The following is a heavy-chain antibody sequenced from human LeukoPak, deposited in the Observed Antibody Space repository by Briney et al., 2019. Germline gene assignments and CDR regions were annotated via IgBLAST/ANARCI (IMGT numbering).Heavy chain of an antibody. CDR2: IYYSGST. Sequence: SETLSLTCTVSGGSISSYYWSWIRQPPGKGLEWIGYIYYSGSTNYNPSLKSRVTISVDTSKNQFSLKLSSVTAADTAVYYCARRAGMTSVDYWGQGTLVTVST. D-gene: IGHD2-2*01. CDR3: ARRAGMTSVDY. J-gene: IGHJ4*02. CDR1: GGSISSYY. V-gene: IGHV4-59*01.